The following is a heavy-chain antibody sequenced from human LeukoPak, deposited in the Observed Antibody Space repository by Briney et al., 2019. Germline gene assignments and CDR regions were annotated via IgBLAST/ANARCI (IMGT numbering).Heavy chain of an antibody. Sequence: PSETLSLTCAVSGGSISSGGYSWSWIRQPPGKGLEWIGYIYHSGSAYYNPSLKSRVTISVDRSKNQFSLKLSSVTAADTAVYYCARSPIRHDSSGYFPSDYWGQGSLVTVSS. V-gene: IGHV4-30-2*01. CDR2: IYHSGSA. CDR1: GGSISSGGYS. CDR3: ARSPIRHDSSGYFPSDY. D-gene: IGHD3-22*01. J-gene: IGHJ4*02.